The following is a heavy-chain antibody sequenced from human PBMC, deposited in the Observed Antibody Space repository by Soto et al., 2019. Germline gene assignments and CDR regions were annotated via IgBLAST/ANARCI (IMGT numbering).Heavy chain of an antibody. CDR2: ISAGGSST. D-gene: IGHD3-22*01. CDR1: GFTFSNYA. J-gene: IGHJ4*02. Sequence: GGSLRLSCAASGFTFSNYAMSWVRQAPGKGLEWVSAISAGGSSTYYADSVKGRVTISRDNSKNTLYLQMNSLRAEDTAAYYCAKERLLYYDTHPDFDYWGQGTLVTVSS. V-gene: IGHV3-23*01. CDR3: AKERLLYYDTHPDFDY.